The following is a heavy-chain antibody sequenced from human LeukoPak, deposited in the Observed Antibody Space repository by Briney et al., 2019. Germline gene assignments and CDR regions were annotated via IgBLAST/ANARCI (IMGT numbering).Heavy chain of an antibody. V-gene: IGHV3-74*03. CDR3: ARRSTSGSYYDD. D-gene: IGHD3-10*01. J-gene: IGHJ4*02. CDR1: GFTFSNAW. Sequence: GGSLRLSCAASGFTFSNAWMSWVRQAPGKGLEWVGRINSDGSTRKYADSVKGRFTISRDNAKNTLYLQMNSLRAEDTAVYYCARRSTSGSYYDDWGQGILVTVSS. CDR2: INSDGSTR.